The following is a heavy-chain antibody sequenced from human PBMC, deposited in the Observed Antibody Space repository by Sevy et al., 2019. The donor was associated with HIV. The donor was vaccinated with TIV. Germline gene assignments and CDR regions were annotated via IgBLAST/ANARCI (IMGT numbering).Heavy chain of an antibody. CDR2: MNPNSGNT. CDR1: GYTFTSYG. D-gene: IGHD3-22*01. CDR3: ARTADYDSSGYYYRFDY. V-gene: IGHV1-8*02. Sequence: ASVKVSCKASGYTFTSYGISWVRQATGQGLEWMGWMNPNSGNTGYAQKFQGRVTMTRNTSISTAYMELSSLRSEDTAVYYCARTADYDSSGYYYRFDYWGQGTLVTVSS. J-gene: IGHJ4*02.